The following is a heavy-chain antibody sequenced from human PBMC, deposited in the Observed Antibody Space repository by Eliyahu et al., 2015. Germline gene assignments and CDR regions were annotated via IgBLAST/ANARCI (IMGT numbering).Heavy chain of an antibody. Sequence: QVQLVQSGAEVKKPGSSVKVSCKASGXTFSSYXXSWVRQAPGQGLEWMGRIIPILGIANYAQKFQGRVTITADKSTSTAYMELSSLRSEDTAVYYCARDLAYYYDSSGYGNFDYWGQGTLVTVSS. CDR1: GXTFSSYX. V-gene: IGHV1-69*04. D-gene: IGHD3-22*01. CDR2: IIPILGIA. CDR3: ARDLAYYYDSSGYGNFDY. J-gene: IGHJ4*02.